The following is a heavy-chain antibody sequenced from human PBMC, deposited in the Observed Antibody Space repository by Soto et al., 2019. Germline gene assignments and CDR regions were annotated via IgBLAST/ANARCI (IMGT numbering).Heavy chain of an antibody. CDR1: GGSLSSGPYS. Sequence: SETLSLTCTVSGGSLSSGPYSLGWIRPPPEKGLEWIGTFSYSGSTYYNPSLESRVTISVDTSKNQFSLKVSSVTAADTAMYYCARLGGYCSTTTCYGYYAMDVWGQGTTVTVSS. V-gene: IGHV4-39*01. D-gene: IGHD2-2*01. J-gene: IGHJ6*02. CDR3: ARLGGYCSTTTCYGYYAMDV. CDR2: FSYSGST.